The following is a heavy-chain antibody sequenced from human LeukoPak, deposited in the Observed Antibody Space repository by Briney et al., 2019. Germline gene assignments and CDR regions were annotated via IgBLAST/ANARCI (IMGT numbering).Heavy chain of an antibody. V-gene: IGHV3-7*01. J-gene: IGHJ4*02. Sequence: GGSLRLSCAASGFTFSSYSMNWVRQAPGKGLEWVANIKQDGSEKYYVDSVKGRFTISRDNAKNSLYLQMNSLRTEDTAVYYCARDSDYYGSDYWGQGTLVTVSS. CDR3: ARDSDYYGSDY. D-gene: IGHD3-10*01. CDR2: IKQDGSEK. CDR1: GFTFSSYS.